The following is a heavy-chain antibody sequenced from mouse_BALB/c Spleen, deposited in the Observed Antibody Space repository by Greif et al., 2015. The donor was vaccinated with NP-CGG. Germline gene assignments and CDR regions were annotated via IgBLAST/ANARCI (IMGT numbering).Heavy chain of an antibody. J-gene: IGHJ2*01. CDR3: ARGLGYFDY. V-gene: IGHV5-17*02. CDR1: GFTFSSFG. Sequence: EVQLVESGGGLVQPGGSRKLSCAASGFTFSSFGMHWVRQAPEKGLEWVAYISSGSSTIYYADTVKGRFTISRDNPKNTLFLQMTSLRSEDTAMYYCARGLGYFDYWGQGTTLTVPS. CDR2: ISSGSSTI. D-gene: IGHD3-3*01.